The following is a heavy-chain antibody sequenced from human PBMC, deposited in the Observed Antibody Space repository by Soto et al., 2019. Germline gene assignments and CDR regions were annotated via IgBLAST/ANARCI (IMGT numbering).Heavy chain of an antibody. CDR2: INSDGSST. Sequence: EVQLVESGGGLVQPGGSLRLSCAASGFTFSSYWMHWVRQAPGKGLVWVSRINSDGSSTSYADSVKGRFTISRDNAKNTLYLQMNRLRAEDTAVYYCARGGEGYCSSTSCFDYYYYYGMDVWGQGTTVTVSS. D-gene: IGHD2-2*01. V-gene: IGHV3-74*01. J-gene: IGHJ6*02. CDR3: ARGGEGYCSSTSCFDYYYYYGMDV. CDR1: GFTFSSYW.